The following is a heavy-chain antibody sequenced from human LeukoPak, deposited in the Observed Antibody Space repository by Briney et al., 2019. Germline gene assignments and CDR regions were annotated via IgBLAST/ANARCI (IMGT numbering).Heavy chain of an antibody. CDR1: GYTFTSYG. D-gene: IGHD3-10*01. V-gene: IGHV1-18*01. J-gene: IGHJ4*02. CDR2: ISAYNGNT. CDR3: ARDLFPYGSGSYLAY. Sequence: ASVKVSCKASGYTFTSYGISWVRQAPGQGLEWMGWISAYNGNTNYAQKLQGRVTMTTDTSTNTAYMELRSLRSDDTAVYYCARDLFPYGSGSYLAYWGQGTLVTVSS.